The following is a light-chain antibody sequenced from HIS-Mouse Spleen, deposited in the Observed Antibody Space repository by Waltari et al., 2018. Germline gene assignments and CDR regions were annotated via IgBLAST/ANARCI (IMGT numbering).Light chain of an antibody. V-gene: IGLV3-1*01. J-gene: IGLJ2*01. Sequence: SYELTQPLSVSVTPGQTASITCPGAKCVVKYACWYQQKPGQSPVLVTYQDSKRPSGFPERFSGSNSGNTATLTISGTQAMDEADYYCQAWDSSYSVFGGGTKLTVL. CDR1: KCVVKY. CDR2: QDS. CDR3: QAWDSSYSV.